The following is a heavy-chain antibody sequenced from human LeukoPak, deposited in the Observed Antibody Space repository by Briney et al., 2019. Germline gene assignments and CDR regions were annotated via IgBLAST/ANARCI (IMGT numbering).Heavy chain of an antibody. CDR3: AKDRPNYYGSNGHYYRRDGDY. V-gene: IGHV3-23*01. D-gene: IGHD3-22*01. CDR1: GFTFSIYA. Sequence: PGGSLRLSCAASGFTFSIYAMSWVRQAPGKGLQWVSSITSSGDGTYYADSVKGRFTISRDNSENMLYLQMNSLRVEDTAVYFCAKDRPNYYGSNGHYYRRDGDYWGQGPLVTVSS. J-gene: IGHJ4*02. CDR2: ITSSGDGT.